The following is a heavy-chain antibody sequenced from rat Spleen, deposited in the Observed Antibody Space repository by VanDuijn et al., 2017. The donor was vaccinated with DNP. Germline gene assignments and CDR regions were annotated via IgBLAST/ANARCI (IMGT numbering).Heavy chain of an antibody. CDR1: GYSITRSYR. CDR2: VNSAGST. J-gene: IGHJ4*01. D-gene: IGHD1-4*01. CDR3: ARWPGYNPPYAMDA. V-gene: IGHV3-3*01. Sequence: EVQLQESGPGLVKPSQSLSLTCSVTGYSITRSYRWSWIRKFPGNKLEWMGSVNSAGSTNYNPSLKSRISITRDTSKNQLFLQVNSVTTEDTATYYCARWPGYNPPYAMDAWGQGTSVTVSS.